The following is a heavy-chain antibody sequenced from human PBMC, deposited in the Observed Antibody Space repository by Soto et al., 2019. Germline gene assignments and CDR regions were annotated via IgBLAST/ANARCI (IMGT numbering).Heavy chain of an antibody. CDR1: SYTFTSYG. CDR2: ISAYNGNT. J-gene: IGHJ5*02. D-gene: IGHD2-15*01. CDR3: ARVRGYCSGGSCYSGWFDP. Sequence: QVQLVQSGAEVKKPGASVKVSCKASSYTFTSYGISWVRQAPGQGIEWMGWISAYNGNTNYAQKLQGRVTMTTDTSTSTAYMELRSLRSDDTAVYYCARVRGYCSGGSCYSGWFDPWGQGTLVTVSS. V-gene: IGHV1-18*01.